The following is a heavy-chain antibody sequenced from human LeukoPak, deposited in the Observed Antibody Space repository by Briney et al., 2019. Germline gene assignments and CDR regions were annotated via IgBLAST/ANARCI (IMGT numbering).Heavy chain of an antibody. Sequence: GASVKVSCKASGYTFTSYGISWVRQAPGQGLEWMGWISAYNGNTNYAQKLQGRVTMTTDTSTSTAYMELRSLRSDDTAVYYCARKAGQLLLDAFDIWGQGTMVTVSS. J-gene: IGHJ3*02. D-gene: IGHD1-26*01. CDR3: ARKAGQLLLDAFDI. CDR2: ISAYNGNT. CDR1: GYTFTSYG. V-gene: IGHV1-18*01.